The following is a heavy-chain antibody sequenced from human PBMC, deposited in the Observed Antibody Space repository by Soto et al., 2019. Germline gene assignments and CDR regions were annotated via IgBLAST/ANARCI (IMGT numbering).Heavy chain of an antibody. Sequence: GGSLRLSCAASGFTFSSYSMNWVRQAPGKGLEWVSSISSSSSYIYYADSVKGRFTISRDNAKNSLYLQMNSLRAEDTAVHYCARDHPFIAGFDYWGQGTLVTVSS. CDR3: ARDHPFIAGFDY. V-gene: IGHV3-21*01. CDR1: GFTFSSYS. CDR2: ISSSSSYI. D-gene: IGHD3-16*02. J-gene: IGHJ4*02.